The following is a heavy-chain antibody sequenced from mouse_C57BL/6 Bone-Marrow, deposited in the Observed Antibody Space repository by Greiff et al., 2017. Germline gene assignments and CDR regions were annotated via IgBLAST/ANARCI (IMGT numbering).Heavy chain of an antibody. CDR2: ISSGSSTI. J-gene: IGHJ4*01. Sequence: EVMLVESGGGLVKPGGSLKLSCAASGFTFSDYGMHWVRQAPEKGLEWVAYISSGSSTIYYADTVKGRFTISRDNAKNTLFLQMTSLRSEDTAVYYGAAHYYSSSYRAMDYWGQGTSVTVSS. V-gene: IGHV5-17*01. D-gene: IGHD1-1*01. CDR1: GFTFSDYG. CDR3: AAHYYSSSYRAMDY.